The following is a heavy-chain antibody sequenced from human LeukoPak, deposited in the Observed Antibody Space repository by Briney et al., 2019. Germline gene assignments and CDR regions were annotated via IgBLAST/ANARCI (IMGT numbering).Heavy chain of an antibody. CDR2: IYGGDSET. D-gene: IGHD3-10*01. CDR1: GYSFTCYW. V-gene: IGHV5-51*01. CDR3: ARSSGSPPDY. Sequence: GVRLKISSQGSGYSFTCYWIGWVRQVPGKGQEWMGIIYGGDSETRYSPSFQGPVTISADKSISTAYLQWSSLKASDTAMYYCARSSGSPPDYWGQGTLVTVSS. J-gene: IGHJ4*02.